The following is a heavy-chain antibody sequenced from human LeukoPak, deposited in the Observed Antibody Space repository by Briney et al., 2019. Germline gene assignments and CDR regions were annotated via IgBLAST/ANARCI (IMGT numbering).Heavy chain of an antibody. Sequence: SETLSLTCTVSGGSISSYYWSWIRQPPGKGLEWIGYIYYSGSTNYNPPLKSRVTISVDTSKNQFSLKLSSVTAADTAAYYCARGPNKYSSGWYPWFDPWGQGTLVTVSS. CDR2: IYYSGST. CDR1: GGSISSYY. V-gene: IGHV4-59*01. CDR3: ARGPNKYSSGWYPWFDP. D-gene: IGHD6-19*01. J-gene: IGHJ5*02.